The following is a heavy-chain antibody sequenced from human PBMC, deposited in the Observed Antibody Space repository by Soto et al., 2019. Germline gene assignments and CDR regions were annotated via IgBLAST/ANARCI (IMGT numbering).Heavy chain of an antibody. CDR3: AKVGSYIAVAELDY. CDR2: ISGSGGST. J-gene: IGHJ4*02. Sequence: EVQLLESGGGLVQPGGSLRLSCAASGFTFSSYAMSWVRQPQGKGLEWVSAISGSGGSTYYADSVKGRFTISRDNSKNTLYLQMNSLRAEDTAVYYCAKVGSYIAVAELDYWGQGTLVTVSS. CDR1: GFTFSSYA. D-gene: IGHD6-19*01. V-gene: IGHV3-23*01.